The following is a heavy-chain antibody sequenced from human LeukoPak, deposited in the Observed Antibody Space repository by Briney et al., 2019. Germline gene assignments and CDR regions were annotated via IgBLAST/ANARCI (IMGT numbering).Heavy chain of an antibody. Sequence: PGGSLRLSCAASGFTFSSYSMNWVRQAPGKGLEWVSSISSSSSYIYYADSVKGRFTISRDNAKNSLHLQMNSLRAEDTAVYYCARETSSGWGRLVWYYGMDVWGKGTTVTVSS. J-gene: IGHJ6*04. V-gene: IGHV3-21*01. CDR1: GFTFSSYS. CDR3: ARETSSGWGRLVWYYGMDV. CDR2: ISSSSSYI. D-gene: IGHD6-19*01.